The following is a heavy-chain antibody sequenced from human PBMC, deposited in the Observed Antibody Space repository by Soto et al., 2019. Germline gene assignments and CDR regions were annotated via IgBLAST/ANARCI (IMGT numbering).Heavy chain of an antibody. J-gene: IGHJ2*01. Sequence: QVQLVQPGAEVKKPGASVTVSCKTSGYPLTDFYIHWVRQAPGQGLEWMVWINPHTGDTSTALKFQGRVTMTRDTSINTAFMELTRLSSDDTAVYYCAREGGAAPGARREWYLDLWGRGTLVSVSS. CDR2: INPHTGDT. CDR1: GYPLTDFY. D-gene: IGHD6-25*01. CDR3: AREGGAAPGARREWYLDL. V-gene: IGHV1-2*02.